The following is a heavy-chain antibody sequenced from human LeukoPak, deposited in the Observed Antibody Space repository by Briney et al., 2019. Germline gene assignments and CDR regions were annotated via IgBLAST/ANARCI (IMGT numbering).Heavy chain of an antibody. CDR1: GYTFTSYA. Sequence: AASVKVSCKASGYTFTSYAIHWVRQAPGQRLEWMGWISAVNGNTKYSQNFQGRVTFISNTSATTAFMELSSLRSEDAAVYYCARDSGSGNNDYWGQGTLVTVSS. J-gene: IGHJ4*02. V-gene: IGHV1-3*01. D-gene: IGHD1-26*01. CDR3: ARDSGSGNNDY. CDR2: ISAVNGNT.